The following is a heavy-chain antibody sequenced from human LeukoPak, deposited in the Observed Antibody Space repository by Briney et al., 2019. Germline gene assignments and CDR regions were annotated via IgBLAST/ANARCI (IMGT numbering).Heavy chain of an antibody. V-gene: IGHV1-69*06. CDR2: IIPIFGTA. CDR3: APHDYGDYWDGY. CDR1: GGTFSSYA. J-gene: IGHJ4*02. Sequence: GASVKVSCKASGGTFSSYAISWVRQAPGQGLEWMGGIIPIFGTANYAQKFQGRVTITADKSTSTAYMELSSLRSEDTVVYYCAPHDYGDYWDGYWGQGTLVTVSS. D-gene: IGHD4-17*01.